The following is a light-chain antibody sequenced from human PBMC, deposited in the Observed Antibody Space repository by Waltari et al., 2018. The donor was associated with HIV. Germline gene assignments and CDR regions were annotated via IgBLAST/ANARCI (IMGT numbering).Light chain of an antibody. V-gene: IGLV1-51*01. Sequence: QSVLTQPPSVSAAPGQKVTISCSVSSNFGINFVSWYQHLPGAAPKLLIYDNNNRPSGISDRFSGSKSGTSATLGITGLQTGDEADYYCGTWDPRLGSAVFGGGTKLTVL. CDR3: GTWDPRLGSAV. CDR1: SSNFGINF. CDR2: DNN. J-gene: IGLJ3*02.